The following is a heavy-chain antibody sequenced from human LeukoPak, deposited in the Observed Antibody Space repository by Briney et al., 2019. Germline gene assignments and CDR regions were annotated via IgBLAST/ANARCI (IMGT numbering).Heavy chain of an antibody. CDR3: ASPSASSWTGVSY. CDR1: GGSISSSSYY. J-gene: IGHJ4*02. Sequence: SETLSLTCTVSGGSISSSSYYWGWIRQPPGKGLEWIGTIYYSGSTYYNPSLKSRVTISVDTSKNQFSLKLSSVTAADTAVYYRASPSASSWTGVSYWGQGTLVTVSS. D-gene: IGHD6-13*01. V-gene: IGHV4-39*01. CDR2: IYYSGST.